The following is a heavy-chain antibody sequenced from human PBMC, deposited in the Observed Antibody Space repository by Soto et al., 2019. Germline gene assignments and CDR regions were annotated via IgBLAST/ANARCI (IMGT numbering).Heavy chain of an antibody. D-gene: IGHD6-6*01. V-gene: IGHV3-64*01. CDR3: ARRARPDFYYMAV. CDR1: GFTLSGYA. J-gene: IGHJ6*03. Sequence: GGSLRLSCAASGFTLSGYAMDWVRQAPGKGLEYVSGISSNGVGTYYANSLQGRFTISRDNSKNTVYLQMGSLRPEDMAVYYCARRARPDFYYMAVWGKGTTVTVSS. CDR2: ISSNGVGT.